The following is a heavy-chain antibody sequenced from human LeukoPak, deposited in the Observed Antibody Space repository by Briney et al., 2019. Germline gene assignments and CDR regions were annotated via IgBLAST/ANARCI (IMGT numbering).Heavy chain of an antibody. CDR2: ISYGGST. Sequence: PSETLSLTCTVSGDSMTSMRRYSWSWIRQAPGKGLEWIRSISYGGSTNYNPSLKSRVAISVDTSQNQFSLKLMSVTAADTAVYSCARDWGIRTTEYNAFDMWGRGTMVTVSS. D-gene: IGHD2/OR15-2a*01. CDR1: GDSMTSMRRYS. V-gene: IGHV4-59*12. CDR3: ARDWGIRTTEYNAFDM. J-gene: IGHJ3*02.